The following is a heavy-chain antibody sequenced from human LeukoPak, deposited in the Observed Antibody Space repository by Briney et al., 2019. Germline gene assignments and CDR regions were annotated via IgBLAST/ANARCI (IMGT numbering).Heavy chain of an antibody. CDR3: ARAVALGAPDTDYFDY. D-gene: IGHD3-16*01. CDR2: IYSGGDT. V-gene: IGHV3-66*01. CDR1: GLTVSNNY. Sequence: GGSLRLSCAAFGLTVSNNYMSWVRQAPGKGPEWVSIIYSGGDTYYAESVKDRFTISRDTSKNTVYLQVNSLTVEDTAVYYCARAVALGAPDTDYFDYWGQGTLVTVSS. J-gene: IGHJ4*02.